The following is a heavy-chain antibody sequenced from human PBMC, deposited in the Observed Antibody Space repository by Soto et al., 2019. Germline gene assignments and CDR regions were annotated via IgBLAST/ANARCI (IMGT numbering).Heavy chain of an antibody. Sequence: QVQLVQSGAEVKKPGSSVKVSCEASGGTFSTHAINWVRQAPGQGLEWMGGITPMFGRATYAQKFQGRVWITADESTSTDYMDLSSLRSEDTAVYYCAREATHFDYTSSHYCMDVWGQGTAVTVSS. CDR2: ITPMFGRA. V-gene: IGHV1-69*01. D-gene: IGHD6-6*01. J-gene: IGHJ6*02. CDR1: GGTFSTHA. CDR3: AREATHFDYTSSHYCMDV.